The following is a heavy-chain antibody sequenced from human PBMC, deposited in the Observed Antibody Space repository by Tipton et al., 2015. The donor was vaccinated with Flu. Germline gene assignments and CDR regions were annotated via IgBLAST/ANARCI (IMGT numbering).Heavy chain of an antibody. CDR2: IYISGFT. CDR3: ARDDYSSNWYVY. CDR1: GGSISTYY. J-gene: IGHJ4*02. V-gene: IGHV4-4*07. D-gene: IGHD6-13*01. Sequence: TLSLTCTVSGGSISTYYWDWIRQPAGKGLEWIGRIYISGFTNYNPSLESRVTMSVDTSKNQFFLKLSSVTAADTAMYYCARDDYSSNWYVYWGQGILVTVSS.